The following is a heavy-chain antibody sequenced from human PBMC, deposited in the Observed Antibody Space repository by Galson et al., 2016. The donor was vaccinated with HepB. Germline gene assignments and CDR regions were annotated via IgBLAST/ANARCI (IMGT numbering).Heavy chain of an antibody. CDR2: IWYDGSQR. J-gene: IGHJ4*02. Sequence: SLRLSCAASGFTFSTYGFHWVRQAPGKGLEWVAVIWYDGSQRYYSDSVEGRFTISRDNSKNTLFLQMNSLRPEDTAVYYCARAAGLYSSAWHYFDHWGQGTLVTVSS. D-gene: IGHD6-19*01. CDR3: ARAAGLYSSAWHYFDH. CDR1: GFTFSTYG. V-gene: IGHV3-33*08.